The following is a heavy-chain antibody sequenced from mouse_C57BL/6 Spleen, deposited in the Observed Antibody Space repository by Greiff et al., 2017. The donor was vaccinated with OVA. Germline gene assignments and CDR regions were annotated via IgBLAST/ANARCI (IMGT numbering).Heavy chain of an antibody. CDR1: GYTFTSYW. V-gene: IGHV1-61*01. CDR2: IYPSDSET. J-gene: IGHJ2*01. Sequence: QVQLKQPGAELVRPGSSVKLSCKASGYTFTSYWMDWVKQRPGQGLEWIGNIYPSDSETHYNQKFKDKATLTVDKSSSTAYMQLSSLTSEDSAVYYCARTGSYYFDYWGQGTTLTVSS. CDR3: ARTGSYYFDY. D-gene: IGHD3-1*01.